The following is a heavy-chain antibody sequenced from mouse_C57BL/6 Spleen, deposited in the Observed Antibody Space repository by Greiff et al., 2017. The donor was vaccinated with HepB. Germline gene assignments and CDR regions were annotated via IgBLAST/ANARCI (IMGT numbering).Heavy chain of an antibody. D-gene: IGHD2-5*01. CDR2: INPYNGDT. J-gene: IGHJ4*01. Sequence: VQLQHSGPELVKPGDSVKISCKASGYSFTGYFMNWVMQSHGKSLEWIGRINPYNGDTFYNQKFKGKATLTVDKSSSTAHMELRSLTSEDSAVYYCARGYSNFYYAMDYWGQGTSVTVSS. CDR1: GYSFTGYF. CDR3: ARGYSNFYYAMDY. V-gene: IGHV1-20*01.